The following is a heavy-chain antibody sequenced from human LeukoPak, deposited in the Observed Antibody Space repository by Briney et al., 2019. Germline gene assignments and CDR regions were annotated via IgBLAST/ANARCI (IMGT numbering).Heavy chain of an antibody. V-gene: IGHV1-2*02. Sequence: ASVKVSCKASGYTFSGYYMHWVRQAPGQGLEWMGWINPNSGGTNYAQKFQGRVTMTRDTSISTAYMELRRLSSDGTAVYYCARDSCSSTSCLSIDDYWGQGTLVTVSS. CDR1: GYTFSGYY. J-gene: IGHJ4*02. CDR3: ARDSCSSTSCLSIDDY. CDR2: INPNSGGT. D-gene: IGHD2-2*01.